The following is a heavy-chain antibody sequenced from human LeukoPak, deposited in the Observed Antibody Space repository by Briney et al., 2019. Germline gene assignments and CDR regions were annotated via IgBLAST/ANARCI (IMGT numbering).Heavy chain of an antibody. CDR1: GGSFSGYC. CDR3: ARAPVVVLARAFDI. Sequence: PSETLSLTCAVYGGSFSGYCCSWIRQPPGKGLEWIGEINHSGSTNYNPSLKSRVTISVDTSKNQFSLKLTSVTAADTAVYYCARAPVVVLARAFDIWGQGTTVTVSS. D-gene: IGHD2-15*01. V-gene: IGHV4-34*01. CDR2: INHSGST. J-gene: IGHJ3*02.